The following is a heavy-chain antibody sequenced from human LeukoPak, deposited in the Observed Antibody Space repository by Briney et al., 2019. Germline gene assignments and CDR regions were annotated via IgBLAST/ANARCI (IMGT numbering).Heavy chain of an antibody. D-gene: IGHD1-26*01. CDR1: GFTVSSNY. CDR3: ARGGSRPLYYYYYGMDV. CDR2: IYSGGST. J-gene: IGHJ6*02. V-gene: IGHV3-53*01. Sequence: GGSLRLSCAASGFTVSSNYMSWVRQAPGKGLEWVSVIYSGGSTYYADSVKGRFTISGDNSKNTLYLQMNSLRAEDTAVYYCARGGSRPLYYYYYGMDVWAKGPRSPSP.